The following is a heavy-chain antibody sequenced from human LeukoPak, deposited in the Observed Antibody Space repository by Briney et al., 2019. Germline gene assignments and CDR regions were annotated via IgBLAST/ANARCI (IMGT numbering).Heavy chain of an antibody. D-gene: IGHD2-2*01. V-gene: IGHV3-49*04. Sequence: GRSPRLSCSTSGFTFGDYAMSWVRQAPGKGLEWVGFIQAKAYGGATKYAASVNGRFSISRDDSHSIANLQMNDLKAEDTAVYYCTRAPHPRCSSSGCYLDYWGQGTLVTVSS. CDR1: GFTFGDYA. CDR2: IQAKAYGGAT. CDR3: TRAPHPRCSSSGCYLDY. J-gene: IGHJ4*02.